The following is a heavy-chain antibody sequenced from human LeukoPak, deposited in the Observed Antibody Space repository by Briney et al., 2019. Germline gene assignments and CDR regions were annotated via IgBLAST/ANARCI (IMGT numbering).Heavy chain of an antibody. D-gene: IGHD2-2*01. CDR2: VNSDGSWT. J-gene: IGHJ4*02. Sequence: PGGSLRLSCAASGNYWMHWVRQAPGKGLVWVSHVNSDGSWTSHADSVKGRFTISKDSAKNTVYLQMNNLRTEHTAVYYCVSFYETNWGRGTLVTVSS. V-gene: IGHV3-74*01. CDR3: VSFYETN. CDR1: GNYW.